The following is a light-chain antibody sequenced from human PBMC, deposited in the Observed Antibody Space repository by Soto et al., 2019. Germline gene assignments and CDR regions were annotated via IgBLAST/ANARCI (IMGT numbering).Light chain of an antibody. CDR2: GAS. CDR3: QQYGGSPRIT. V-gene: IGKV3-20*01. CDR1: ERLSSVY. Sequence: EVVLTQSPGTLSLSPGEKDTLSCRASERLSSVYLAWYQQRPGQPPRLLIYGASNRATGIPDRFSGSGSGTDFTLIINRLEPEDVAIYYCQQYGGSPRITFGQGTRLENK. J-gene: IGKJ5*01.